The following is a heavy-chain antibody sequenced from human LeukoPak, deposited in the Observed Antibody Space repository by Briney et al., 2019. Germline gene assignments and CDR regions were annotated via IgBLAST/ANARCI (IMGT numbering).Heavy chain of an antibody. Sequence: ASVKVSRKASGYTFTSYAMNWVRQAPGQGPEWMGWINTNTGNPTYAQGFTGRFVFSLDTSVSTAYLQISSLKAEDTAVYYCARGLVITADTDYYYYMDVWGKGTTVTVSS. CDR2: INTNTGNP. J-gene: IGHJ6*03. CDR3: ARGLVITADTDYYYYMDV. D-gene: IGHD3-22*01. V-gene: IGHV7-4-1*02. CDR1: GYTFTSYA.